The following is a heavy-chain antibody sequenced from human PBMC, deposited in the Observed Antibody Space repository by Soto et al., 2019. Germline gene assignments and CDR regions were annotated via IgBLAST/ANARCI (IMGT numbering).Heavy chain of an antibody. D-gene: IGHD5-12*01. J-gene: IGHJ6*02. Sequence: GASVKGSCKASAYTFTRSVISWVRQAPGQGPEWMGWISGYNGDTNYAQTFQGRVTMTTDTSTSTAYMELRSLRSDDTAVYYCAREGVAPYYYYGMDVWGQGTPVTVSS. CDR3: AREGVAPYYYYGMDV. V-gene: IGHV1-18*01. CDR1: AYTFTRSV. CDR2: ISGYNGDT.